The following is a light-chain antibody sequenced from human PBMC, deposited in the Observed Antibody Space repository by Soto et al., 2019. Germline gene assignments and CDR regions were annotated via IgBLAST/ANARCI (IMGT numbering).Light chain of an antibody. CDR3: QQYYSAPFS. V-gene: IGKV4-1*01. Sequence: DIVMTQSPDSLAVSLGERATINCKSSQNVLYRSSNKNLLAWYQQKPGQPPKLLISWASTRESGVPDRFSGSGSGTDFTLTISSLQAEDGAVYYCQQYYSAPFSFGPGTKVDI. CDR1: QNVLYRSSNKNL. CDR2: WAS. J-gene: IGKJ3*01.